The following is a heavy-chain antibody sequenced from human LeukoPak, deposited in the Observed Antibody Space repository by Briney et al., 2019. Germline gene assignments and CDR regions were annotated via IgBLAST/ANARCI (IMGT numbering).Heavy chain of an antibody. CDR2: ISSSSSYI. D-gene: IGHD6-13*01. J-gene: IGHJ3*02. CDR1: GFIFSSYW. CDR3: ARGIAAAGSLDVFDI. V-gene: IGHV3-21*01. Sequence: GGSLRLSCAASGFIFSSYWMHWVRHAPGKGLEWVSSISSSSSYIYYADSVKGRFTISRDNAKNSLYLQMNSLRAEDTAVYYCARGIAAAGSLDVFDIWGQGTMVTVSS.